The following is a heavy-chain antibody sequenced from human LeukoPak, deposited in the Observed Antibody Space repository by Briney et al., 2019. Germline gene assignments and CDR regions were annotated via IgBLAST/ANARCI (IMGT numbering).Heavy chain of an antibody. CDR3: VRLRRSSDRNGYYYYYDD. CDR1: GYTFCDFL. V-gene: IGHV3-21*01. J-gene: IGHJ1*01. Sequence: GGSLTLSCAASGYTFCDFLVNWVRQAPGKALECVSCICVWSNHIYYAHSVGSRVTISRDDARDSVFLKMSSLTAEDTAVYFCVRLRRSSDRNGYYYYYDDWGRGTLVTVSS. D-gene: IGHD3-22*01. CDR2: ICVWSNHI.